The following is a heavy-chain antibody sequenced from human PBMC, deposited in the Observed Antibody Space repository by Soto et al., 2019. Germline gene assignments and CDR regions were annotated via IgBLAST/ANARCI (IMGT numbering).Heavy chain of an antibody. CDR2: IIPKLGSA. V-gene: IGHV1-69*01. CDR1: GGGNLRDYR. Sequence: QVQLVQSGAEVKEPGSSVKVSCKASGGGNLRDYRTTWVRRAPGQGLEWMGGIIPKLGSANYAQNLQGRVTVTAEEFTNTVSIELRSLRSDDTVVCYCAREGDGYICGAVYWGQGTPGTVSS. CDR3: AREGDGYICGAVY. D-gene: IGHD2-21*01. J-gene: IGHJ4*02.